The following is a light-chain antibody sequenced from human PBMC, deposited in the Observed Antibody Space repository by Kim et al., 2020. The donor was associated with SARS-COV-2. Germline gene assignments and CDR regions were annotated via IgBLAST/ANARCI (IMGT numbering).Light chain of an antibody. Sequence: PGPARSIACAGDKLGDKYACWYQQEPGQSPGRVIYQDIKRPSGIPERFSGSKSGNTATLTISGTQAMDEADYYCQAWDSSTADYVFGTGTKVTVL. CDR2: QDI. V-gene: IGLV3-1*01. CDR3: QAWDSSTADYV. CDR1: KLGDKY. J-gene: IGLJ1*01.